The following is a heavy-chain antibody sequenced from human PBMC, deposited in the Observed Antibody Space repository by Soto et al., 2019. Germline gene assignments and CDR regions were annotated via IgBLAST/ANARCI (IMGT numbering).Heavy chain of an antibody. CDR2: ISYDGSDK. CDR3: ARDNGPAYYGSGSFPYYYYYGMDV. CDR1: GFTFSSYA. V-gene: IGHV3-30-3*01. Sequence: GGSLRLSCAASGFTFSSYAMHWVRQAPGKGLEWVAVISYDGSDKYYADSVKGRFTISRDNSKNTLYLQMNSLRAEDTAVYYCARDNGPAYYGSGSFPYYYYYGMDVWAQGTTVTVSS. J-gene: IGHJ6*02. D-gene: IGHD3-10*01.